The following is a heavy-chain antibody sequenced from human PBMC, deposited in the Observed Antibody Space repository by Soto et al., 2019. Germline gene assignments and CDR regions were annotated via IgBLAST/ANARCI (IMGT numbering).Heavy chain of an antibody. CDR3: AMSGGASPY. CDR2: IIPIFGTA. J-gene: IGHJ4*02. V-gene: IGHV1-69*01. Sequence: VRQAPGQGLEWMGGIIPIFGTANYAQKFQGRVTITADESTSTAYMELSSPRSEDTAVYYCAMSGGASPYWGQGTLVTVSS. D-gene: IGHD1-26*01.